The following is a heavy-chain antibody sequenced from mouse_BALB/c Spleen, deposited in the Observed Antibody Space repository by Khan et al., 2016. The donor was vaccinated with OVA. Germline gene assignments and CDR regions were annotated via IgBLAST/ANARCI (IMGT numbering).Heavy chain of an antibody. V-gene: IGHV9-3-1*01. Sequence: QIQLVQSGPELKKPGETVKISCKASGYTFTSFGMNWVKQSPGKGLKWMGFINTYTGQPTYADDFKGRFAFSLETSASTAYLQINNLKNEDTSTYFCARVGYSGTMDYWGQGTSATVSS. CDR3: ARVGYSGTMDY. CDR1: GYTFTSFG. D-gene: IGHD2-14*01. J-gene: IGHJ4*01. CDR2: INTYTGQP.